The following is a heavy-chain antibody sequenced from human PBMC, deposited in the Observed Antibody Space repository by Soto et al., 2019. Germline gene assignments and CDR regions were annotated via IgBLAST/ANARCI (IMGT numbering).Heavy chain of an antibody. Sequence: GGSLRLSCAASGFTFSSYAMHWVRQAPVKGLEWVAVISYDGSNKYYADSVKGRFTISRDNSKNTLYLQMNSLRAEDTAVYYCARDAMTTVTNYYYGMDVWGQGTTVTVSS. V-gene: IGHV3-30-3*01. D-gene: IGHD4-4*01. CDR3: ARDAMTTVTNYYYGMDV. CDR1: GFTFSSYA. J-gene: IGHJ6*02. CDR2: ISYDGSNK.